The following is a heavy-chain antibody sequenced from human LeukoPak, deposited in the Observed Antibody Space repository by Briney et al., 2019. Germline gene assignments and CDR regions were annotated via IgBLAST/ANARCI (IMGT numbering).Heavy chain of an antibody. CDR2: ISSSSSTI. J-gene: IGHJ4*02. D-gene: IGHD3-3*02. CDR1: GFTFSSYS. CDR3: VRASIQSSLDF. Sequence: GGSLRLSCAASGFTFSSYSMNWVRQAPGKGLEWVSSISSSSSTIYSADSVKGRFTISRDNAKNSLCLEMNSLRADDTAVYYCVRASIQSSLDFWGQGTLVTVSS. V-gene: IGHV3-48*01.